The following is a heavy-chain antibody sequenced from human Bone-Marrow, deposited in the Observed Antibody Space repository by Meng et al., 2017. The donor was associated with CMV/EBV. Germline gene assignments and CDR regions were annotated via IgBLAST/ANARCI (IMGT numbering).Heavy chain of an antibody. Sequence: SVKVSCKASGYTFTSYDINWVRQATGQGLEWMGGIIPILGIANYAQKFQGRVTITADKSTSTAYMELSSLRSEDTAVYYCARRGEEVVPANNHYYYGMDVWGQGTTVTVSS. V-gene: IGHV1-69*10. CDR2: IIPILGIA. CDR1: GYTFTSYD. D-gene: IGHD2-2*01. J-gene: IGHJ6*02. CDR3: ARRGEEVVPANNHYYYGMDV.